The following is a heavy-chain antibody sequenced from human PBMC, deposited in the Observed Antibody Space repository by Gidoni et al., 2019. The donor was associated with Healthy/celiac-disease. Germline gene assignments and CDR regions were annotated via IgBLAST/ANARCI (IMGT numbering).Heavy chain of an antibody. D-gene: IGHD3-10*01. CDR2: ISYDGSNK. CDR3: AKDWEDGSGTDY. CDR1: GLTFSSYG. J-gene: IGHJ4*02. V-gene: IGHV3-30*18. Sequence: QVQLVESGGGVVQPGRSLRLSCAASGLTFSSYGMHWVRQAPGKGLEWVAVISYDGSNKYYADSGKGRFTISRDNSKNTLYLQMNSLRAEDTAVYYCAKDWEDGSGTDYWGQGTLVTVSS.